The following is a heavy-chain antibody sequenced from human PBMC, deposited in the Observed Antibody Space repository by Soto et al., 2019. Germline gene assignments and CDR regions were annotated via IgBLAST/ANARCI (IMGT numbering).Heavy chain of an antibody. CDR3: ARKVLYYYYGMDV. V-gene: IGHV3-48*03. CDR1: GFTFSSYE. J-gene: IGHJ6*02. D-gene: IGHD2-2*01. Sequence: SGGSLRLSCAASGFTFSSYEMNWVRQAPGKGLEWVSYISSSGSTIYYADSVKGRFTISRDNDKNSMYLQMNSLRDEDTAVYYCARKVLYYYYGMDVWGQGNTVTVSS. CDR2: ISSSGSTI.